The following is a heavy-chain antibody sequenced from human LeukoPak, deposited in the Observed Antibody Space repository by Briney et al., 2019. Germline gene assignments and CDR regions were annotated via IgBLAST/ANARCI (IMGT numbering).Heavy chain of an antibody. CDR2: TYYRSKWYN. CDR1: GDSVSSNSAA. V-gene: IGHV6-1*01. D-gene: IGHD6-19*01. CDR3: ARERGLIAVAGTKPNDAFDI. J-gene: IGHJ3*02. Sequence: SQTLSLTCAISGDSVSSNSAAWNWIRQSPSRGLEWLGRTYYRSKWYNDYAVSVKSRITINPDTSKNQFSLQLNSVTPEDTAVYYCARERGLIAVAGTKPNDAFDIWGQGTMVTVSS.